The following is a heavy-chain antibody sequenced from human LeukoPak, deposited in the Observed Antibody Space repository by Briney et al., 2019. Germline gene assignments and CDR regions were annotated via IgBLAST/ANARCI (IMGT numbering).Heavy chain of an antibody. CDR3: ATDILGSGEFDY. CDR1: GYTLTELS. V-gene: IGHV1-24*01. D-gene: IGHD3-10*01. J-gene: IGHJ4*02. Sequence: ASVKVSCKVSGYTLTELSMHWVRQAPGKGLEWMGGFDPEDGETIYAQKFQGRVTMTEDTSTDTAYMELSSLRSEDTAVYYRATDILGSGEFDYWGQGTLVTVSS. CDR2: FDPEDGET.